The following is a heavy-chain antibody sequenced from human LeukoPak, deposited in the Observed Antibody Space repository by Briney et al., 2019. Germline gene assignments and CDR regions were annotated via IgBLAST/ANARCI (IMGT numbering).Heavy chain of an antibody. D-gene: IGHD6-19*01. V-gene: IGHV3-30-3*01. CDR1: GFTFSSYA. CDR2: ISYDGSNK. Sequence: GGSLRLSCAASGFTFSSYAMHWVRQALGKGLEWVAVISYDGSNKYYADSVKGRFTISRDNSKNTLYLQMNSLRAEDTAVYYCARDTGIAVAGTNELNYWGQGTLVTVSS. CDR3: ARDTGIAVAGTNELNY. J-gene: IGHJ4*02.